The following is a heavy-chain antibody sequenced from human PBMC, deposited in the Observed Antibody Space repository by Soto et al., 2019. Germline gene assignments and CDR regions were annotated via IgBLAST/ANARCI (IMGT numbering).Heavy chain of an antibody. Sequence: DVQLVESGGGLVQPGRSLRLSCAASGFTFDDYAMHWVRQAPGKGLEWVSGISWNSGSIGYADSVKGRFTISRDNAKNSLYLQMNSLRAEDTALYYCAKAVFWSGYYSLVDYWGQGTLVTVSS. V-gene: IGHV3-9*01. J-gene: IGHJ4*02. D-gene: IGHD3-3*01. CDR1: GFTFDDYA. CDR3: AKAVFWSGYYSLVDY. CDR2: ISWNSGSI.